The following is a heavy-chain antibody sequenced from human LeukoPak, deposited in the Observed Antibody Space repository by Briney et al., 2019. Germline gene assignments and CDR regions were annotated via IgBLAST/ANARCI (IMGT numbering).Heavy chain of an antibody. Sequence: GGSLRPSCAASGFTFSSYDMHWVRQATGKGLEWVSAIGTAGDTYYPGSVKGRFTISRDNSKNTVYLQMNSLRGEDTAVYYCAKDPYSGSFFDYWGQGTLVTVSS. D-gene: IGHD1-26*01. CDR3: AKDPYSGSFFDY. CDR2: IGTAGDT. V-gene: IGHV3-13*01. J-gene: IGHJ4*02. CDR1: GFTFSSYD.